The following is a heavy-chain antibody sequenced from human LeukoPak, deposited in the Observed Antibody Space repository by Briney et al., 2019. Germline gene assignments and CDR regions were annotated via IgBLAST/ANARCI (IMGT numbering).Heavy chain of an antibody. CDR2: IKQDGSAT. V-gene: IGHV3-7*01. D-gene: IGHD5-18*01. J-gene: IGHJ4*02. Sequence: GGSLGLSCVASGFTFTTYWMTWVRQAPGKGLEWVANIKQDGSATYYADSMKGRFTISRDNAKNSLYLQMNSLRADDTAVYYCATSLDTAGGPYWGQGTLVTVSS. CDR1: GFTFTTYW. CDR3: ATSLDTAGGPY.